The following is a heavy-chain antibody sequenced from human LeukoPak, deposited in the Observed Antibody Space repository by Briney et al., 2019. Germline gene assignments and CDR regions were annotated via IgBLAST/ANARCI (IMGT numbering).Heavy chain of an antibody. CDR3: ARTTVWFGERSYYYYYMDV. Sequence: GASVKVSCKASGYTFTSYDINWVRQATGQGLEWMGWMNPNSGNTGYAQKFQGRVTMTRNTSISTAYMELSSLRSEDTAVYYCARTTVWFGERSYYYYYMDVWGKGTTVTISS. J-gene: IGHJ6*03. D-gene: IGHD3-10*01. CDR1: GYTFTSYD. CDR2: MNPNSGNT. V-gene: IGHV1-8*01.